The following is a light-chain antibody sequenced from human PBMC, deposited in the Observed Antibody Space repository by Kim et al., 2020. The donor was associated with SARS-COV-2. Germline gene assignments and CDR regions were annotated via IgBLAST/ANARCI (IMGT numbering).Light chain of an antibody. CDR1: QSLSND. CDR2: AAS. V-gene: IGKV3-15*01. CDR3: QQYNNWPPS. Sequence: VYPGERATVSCRASQSLSNDLAWYQQKPGQAPRLLIYAASIRATGIPARFSGSGSGTEFTLTISSLQSEDFAVYYCQQYNNWPPSFGGGTKVDIK. J-gene: IGKJ4*01.